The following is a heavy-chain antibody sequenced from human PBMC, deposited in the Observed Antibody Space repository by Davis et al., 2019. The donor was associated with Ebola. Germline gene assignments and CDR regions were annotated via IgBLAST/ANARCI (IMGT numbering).Heavy chain of an antibody. D-gene: IGHD2-2*01. V-gene: IGHV3-7*01. CDR2: IKQDGSEK. J-gene: IGHJ6*02. CDR1: GFTFSSYW. Sequence: GESLKISCAASGFTFSSYWMSWVRQAPGKGLEWVANIKQDGSEKYYVDSVKGRFTISRDNAKNSLYLQMNSLRAEDTAVYYCASRVVVPAGLDYYGMDVWGQGTTVTVSS. CDR3: ASRVVVPAGLDYYGMDV.